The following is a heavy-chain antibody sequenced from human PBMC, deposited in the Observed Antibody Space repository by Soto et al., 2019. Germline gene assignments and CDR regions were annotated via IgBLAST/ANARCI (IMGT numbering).Heavy chain of an antibody. CDR3: ARDGDCSGGSCYSAITSFDY. CDR1: GGSFSGYY. D-gene: IGHD2-15*01. V-gene: IGHV4-34*01. J-gene: IGHJ4*02. Sequence: QVQLQQWGAGLLKPSETLSLTCAVYGGSFSGYYWSWIRQPPGKGLEWIGEINHSGSTNYNPSLKSRVTISVDTSKNQFSLKLSSVTAADTAVYYCARDGDCSGGSCYSAITSFDYWGQGTLVTVSS. CDR2: INHSGST.